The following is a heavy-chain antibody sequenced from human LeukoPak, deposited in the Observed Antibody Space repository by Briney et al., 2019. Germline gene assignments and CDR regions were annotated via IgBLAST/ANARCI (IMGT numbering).Heavy chain of an antibody. V-gene: IGHV3-30*04. Sequence: PGGSLRLSCAASGFTFSSYAMHWVRQAPGKGLEWVAVISYDGSNKYYADSVKGRFTISRDNSKNTLYLQMNGLRAEDTAVYYCARMGGSGSFDAFDIWGQGTMVTVSS. D-gene: IGHD3-10*01. CDR1: GFTFSSYA. CDR3: ARMGGSGSFDAFDI. CDR2: ISYDGSNK. J-gene: IGHJ3*02.